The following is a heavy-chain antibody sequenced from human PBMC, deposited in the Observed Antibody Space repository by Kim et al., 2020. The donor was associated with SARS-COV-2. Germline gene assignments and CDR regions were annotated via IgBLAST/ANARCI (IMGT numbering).Heavy chain of an antibody. Sequence: GGSLRLSCAASGFTFSSYWMSWVRQAPGKGLEWVANIKQDGSEKYYVDSVKGRFTISRDNAKNSLYLQMNSLRAEDTAVYYCARGFRAHTYSYGYFGFDYWGQGTLVTVSS. J-gene: IGHJ4*02. D-gene: IGHD5-18*01. CDR3: ARGFRAHTYSYGYFGFDY. CDR2: IKQDGSEK. V-gene: IGHV3-7*01. CDR1: GFTFSSYW.